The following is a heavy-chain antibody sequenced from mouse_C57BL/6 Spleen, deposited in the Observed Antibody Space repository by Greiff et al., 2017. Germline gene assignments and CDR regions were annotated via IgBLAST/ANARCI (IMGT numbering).Heavy chain of an antibody. Sequence: VMLVESGPGLVQPSQSLSITCPVSGFSLTSYGVHWVRQSPGKGLEWLGVIWSGGSTDYNAAFISRLSISKDNSKSQVFFKMNSLQADDTAIYYCARDSNYEAMDYWGQGTSVTVAS. CDR3: ARDSNYEAMDY. CDR2: IWSGGST. J-gene: IGHJ4*01. D-gene: IGHD2-4*01. V-gene: IGHV2-2*01. CDR1: GFSLTSYG.